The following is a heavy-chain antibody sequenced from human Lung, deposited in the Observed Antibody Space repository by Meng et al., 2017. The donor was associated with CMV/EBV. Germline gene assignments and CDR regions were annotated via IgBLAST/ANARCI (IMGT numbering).Heavy chain of an antibody. CDR2: IHCGDSRT. Sequence: GEXXKISCKTSGYTFASHWIGWVRQLPGEDLEWMGMIHCGDSRTIYSPLFQGQVTISVDKSLNTAYLQWNSLQASDTAMYYCARHYDASWFGYWGQGTLVNGAS. J-gene: IGHJ4*02. V-gene: IGHV5-51*01. CDR3: ARHYDASWFGY. CDR1: GYTFASHW. D-gene: IGHD2-2*01.